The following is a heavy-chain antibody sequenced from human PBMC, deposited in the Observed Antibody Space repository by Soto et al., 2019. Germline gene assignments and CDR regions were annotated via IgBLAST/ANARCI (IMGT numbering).Heavy chain of an antibody. CDR2: INAGNGNT. Sequence: GASVKVSCKASGYTFTSYAMHWVRQAPGQRLEWMGWINAGNGNTKYSQKFQGRVTITRDTSASTAYMELSSLRSEDTAVYYCAREASTTVTTYYYYGMDVWGQGTTVTVSS. CDR3: AREASTTVTTYYYYGMDV. J-gene: IGHJ6*02. D-gene: IGHD4-17*01. V-gene: IGHV1-3*01. CDR1: GYTFTSYA.